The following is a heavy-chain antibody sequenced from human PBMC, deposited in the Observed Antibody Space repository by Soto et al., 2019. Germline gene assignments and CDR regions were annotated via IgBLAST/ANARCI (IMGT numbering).Heavy chain of an antibody. D-gene: IGHD3-9*01. CDR1: GDSMTSFY. CDR3: ARAGQTVRIFDY. V-gene: IGHV4-59*01. Sequence: PSETLSLTCTVSGDSMTSFYWTWIRQPPGKDLEWIGQIYYSGSTTYNPSLKSRVTISIDTSKNQFSLRLTSLTAADTAVYYCARAGQTVRIFDYWGQGALVTVS. J-gene: IGHJ4*02. CDR2: IYYSGST.